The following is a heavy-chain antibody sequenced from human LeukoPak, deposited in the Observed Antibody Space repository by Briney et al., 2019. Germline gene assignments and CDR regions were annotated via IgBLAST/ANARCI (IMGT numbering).Heavy chain of an antibody. CDR2: IYYSGST. CDR1: GGSISSGDYY. CDR3: ARYDAVGAYTSFGY. D-gene: IGHD3-16*01. V-gene: IGHV4-30-4*08. Sequence: SQTLSLTCTVSGGSISSGDYYWSWIRQPPGKGLEWIGYIYYSGSTYYNPSLKSRVTISVDTSKNQFSLKLSSVAAEDTAVYYCARYDAVGAYTSFGYWGQGTLVTVSS. J-gene: IGHJ4*02.